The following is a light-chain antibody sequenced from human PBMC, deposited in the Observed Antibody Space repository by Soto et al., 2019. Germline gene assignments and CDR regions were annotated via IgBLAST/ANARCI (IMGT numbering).Light chain of an antibody. J-gene: IGLJ1*01. CDR1: SIDVDDY. CDR3: CAHVGSSTYV. Sequence: QSALTQPRSVSGSPGQSVTISCSGTSIDVDDYVSWYQQHPGKAPKVIIYDVTERPSRVPDRFSGSKSGNAASLTVSGLQAEDEADYYCCAHVGSSTYVFGSGTKLTVL. V-gene: IGLV2-11*01. CDR2: DVT.